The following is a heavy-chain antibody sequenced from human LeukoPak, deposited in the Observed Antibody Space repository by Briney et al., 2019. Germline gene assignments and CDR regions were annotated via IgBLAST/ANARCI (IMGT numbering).Heavy chain of an antibody. CDR1: GFTFRTYP. D-gene: IGHD3-22*01. Sequence: GGSLRLSCAASGFTFRTYPMNWIRQAPGKGLEWVSYISVSSDIIYYADPVKGRFTISRDNAKNSLYLQMNSLRDEDTAVYYCARDRSGGYVSYFDYWGQGSLVTVSA. J-gene: IGHJ4*02. CDR2: ISVSSDII. CDR3: ARDRSGGYVSYFDY. V-gene: IGHV3-48*02.